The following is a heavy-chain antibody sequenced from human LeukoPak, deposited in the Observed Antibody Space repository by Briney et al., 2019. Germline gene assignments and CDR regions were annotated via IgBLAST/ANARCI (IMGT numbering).Heavy chain of an antibody. V-gene: IGHV1-18*01. D-gene: IGHD5-18*01. J-gene: IGHJ6*02. CDR3: ARYSDSYGDLSYYYGMDV. CDR1: GYTFTSYG. CDR2: ISAYNGNT. Sequence: ASVKVSCKASGYTFTSYGISWVRQAPGQGLEWMGWISAYNGNTNYAQKLQGRVTMTTDTSTSTAYMELRSLRSDDTAAYYCARYSDSYGDLSYYYGMDVWGQGTTVTVSS.